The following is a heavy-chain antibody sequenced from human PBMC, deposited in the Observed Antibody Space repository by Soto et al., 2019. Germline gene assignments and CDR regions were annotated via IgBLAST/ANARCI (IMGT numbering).Heavy chain of an antibody. J-gene: IGHJ6*02. V-gene: IGHV3-53*01. CDR1: GFTVSSNY. CDR2: IYSGGST. CDR3: ARILAAAGTMFYYYYGMDV. Sequence: GSLRLSCAASGFTVSSNYMSWVRQAPGKGLEWVSVIYSGGSTYYADSVKGRFTISRDNSKNTLYLQMNSLGAEDTAVYYCARILAAAGTMFYYYYGMDVWGQGTTVTVSS. D-gene: IGHD6-13*01.